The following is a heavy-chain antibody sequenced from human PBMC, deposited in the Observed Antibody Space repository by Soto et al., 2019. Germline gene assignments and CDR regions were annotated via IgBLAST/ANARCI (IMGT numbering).Heavy chain of an antibody. CDR1: GASISSSY. CDR2: IYNSGST. Sequence: PSETMCLTCTVAGASISSSYWSWIRQPPGKGLEWIGYIYNSGSTTYNPSLKSRVTISVDTSKNQFSLKLSSVTAADTAVYYCARRYSYGHFDYWGQGTLVTVSS. CDR3: ARRYSYGHFDY. V-gene: IGHV4-59*08. D-gene: IGHD5-18*01. J-gene: IGHJ4*02.